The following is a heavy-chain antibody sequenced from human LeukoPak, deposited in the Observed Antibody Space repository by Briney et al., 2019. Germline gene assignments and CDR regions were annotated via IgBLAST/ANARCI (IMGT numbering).Heavy chain of an antibody. J-gene: IGHJ4*02. D-gene: IGHD3-22*01. V-gene: IGHV4-39*01. CDR2: IYYSGST. CDR1: GGSISSSSYY. CDR3: AMSPTNYYDSSDGDY. Sequence: SETLSLTCTVSGGSISSSSYYWGWIRQPPGKGLEWIGSIYYSGSTYCNPSLKSRVTISVDTSKNQFSLKLSSVTAADTAAYYCAMSPTNYYDSSDGDYWGQGTLVTVSS.